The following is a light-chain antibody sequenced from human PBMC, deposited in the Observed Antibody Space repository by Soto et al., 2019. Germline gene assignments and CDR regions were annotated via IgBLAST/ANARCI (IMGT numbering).Light chain of an antibody. Sequence: QSVLTQPASVSGSPGQSITISCTGTSSDVGRYNYVSWYQQHPGKAPKLMIYEVSNRPSGVSNRFSGSKSGNTASLTISGLQAEDEADYYCSSYTRSSTLVFGGGTKLTVL. CDR1: SSDVGRYNY. CDR2: EVS. J-gene: IGLJ2*01. CDR3: SSYTRSSTLV. V-gene: IGLV2-14*01.